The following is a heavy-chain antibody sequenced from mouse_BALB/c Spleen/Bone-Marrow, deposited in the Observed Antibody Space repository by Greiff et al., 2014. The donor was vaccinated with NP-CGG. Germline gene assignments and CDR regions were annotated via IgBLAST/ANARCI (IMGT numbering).Heavy chain of an antibody. D-gene: IGHD2-4*01. Sequence: QVQLQQSGTELVMPGASVKMSCKASGYAFTDRWIHWVKQRPGQGLEWIGAIDTSDSYTNYNQKFKGKATLTVDESSSTAYIHLSSLTSEDSAVYYCARGGDDFSLDYWGQRTSDTVSS. V-gene: IGHV1-69*01. CDR3: ARGGDDFSLDY. J-gene: IGHJ4*01. CDR1: GYAFTDRW. CDR2: IDTSDSYT.